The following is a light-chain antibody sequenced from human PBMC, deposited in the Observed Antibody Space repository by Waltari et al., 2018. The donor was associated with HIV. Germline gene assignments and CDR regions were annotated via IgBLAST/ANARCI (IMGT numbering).Light chain of an antibody. CDR1: RSDVLRSNL. J-gene: IGLJ2*01. CDR3: SSYTSSSTLV. CDR2: DLS. Sequence: SASTQPASVSVSPGHSIAIPCTRTRSDVLRSNLVTRYQQHPGKAPKLIIYDLSNRPSGVSNRFSGSKSGNTASLTISGLQAEDEADYYCSSYTSSSTLVFCGGTKLTVL. V-gene: IGLV2-14*03.